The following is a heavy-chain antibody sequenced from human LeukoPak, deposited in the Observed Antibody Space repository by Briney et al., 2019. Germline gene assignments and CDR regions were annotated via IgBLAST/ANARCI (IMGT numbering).Heavy chain of an antibody. CDR3: VRSVGSDWGHFDF. J-gene: IGHJ4*02. V-gene: IGHV3-9*01. Sequence: GRSLRLSCVASGFNFDQYAMFWVRQAPGKGLEWVTGITWNSGTIAYADSVKGRFTISRDNAKSSLYLQMNSLRTEDTALYYCVRSVGSDWGHFDFRGQGTLVSVSS. CDR1: GFNFDQYA. D-gene: IGHD7-27*01. CDR2: ITWNSGTI.